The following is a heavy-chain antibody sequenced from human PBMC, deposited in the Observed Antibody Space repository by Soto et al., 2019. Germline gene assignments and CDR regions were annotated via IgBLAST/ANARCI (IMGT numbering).Heavy chain of an antibody. D-gene: IGHD3-22*01. J-gene: IGHJ4*02. Sequence: NPSETLSLTCTVSGGSISSSSYYWGWIRQPPGKGLEWIGSIYYSGSTYYNPSLKSRVTISVDTSKNQFPLKLSSVTAADTAVYYCASQGVYYYDSSGYYFSYWGQGTLVTVSS. CDR3: ASQGVYYYDSSGYYFSY. CDR2: IYYSGST. CDR1: GGSISSSSYY. V-gene: IGHV4-39*01.